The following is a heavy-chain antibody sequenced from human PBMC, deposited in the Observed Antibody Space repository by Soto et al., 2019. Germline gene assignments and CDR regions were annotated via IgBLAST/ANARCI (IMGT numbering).Heavy chain of an antibody. CDR1: GGSVSSGSYY. D-gene: IGHD3-22*01. J-gene: IGHJ4*02. V-gene: IGHV4-61*01. CDR3: ARECGYAEVDY. Sequence: QVQLQESGPGLVKPSETLSLTCTVSGGSVSSGSYYWSWIRQPPGKGLEWSGYIDYSGSTNSNPSLTSRVTISVDTTKNQFSLKLSSVTAADTAVYYCARECGYAEVDYWGQGTLVTVSS. CDR2: IDYSGST.